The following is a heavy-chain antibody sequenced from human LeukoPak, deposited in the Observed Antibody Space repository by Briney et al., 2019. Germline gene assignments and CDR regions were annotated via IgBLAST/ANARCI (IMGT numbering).Heavy chain of an antibody. J-gene: IGHJ6*02. CDR3: ARMYSSSMSALDV. V-gene: IGHV3-30-3*01. CDR1: GFTFSSYA. D-gene: IGHD6-6*01. CDR2: ISYDGSNK. Sequence: PGGSLRLSCAASGFTFSSYAMHWVRQAPGKGLEWVAVISYDGSNKYYADSVKGRFTISRDNSKNTLHLQMNSLRAEDTAVYYCARMYSSSMSALDVWGQGTTVTVSS.